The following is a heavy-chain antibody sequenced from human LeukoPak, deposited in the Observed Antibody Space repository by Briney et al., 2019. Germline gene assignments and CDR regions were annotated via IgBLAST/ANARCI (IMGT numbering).Heavy chain of an antibody. CDR2: IYHIGTT. Sequence: SETLSLTCTVSGGSVSSGGFHWSWIRQPPGKGLEWIGYIYHIGTTDYNPSLKSRVTISLDRSKNQVSLNLTSMTAADPAVYYCARGGDFWSGSLSWFDPWGQGTLVTVSS. CDR3: ARGGDFWSGSLSWFDP. CDR1: GGSVSSGGFH. J-gene: IGHJ5*02. D-gene: IGHD3-3*01. V-gene: IGHV4-30-2*01.